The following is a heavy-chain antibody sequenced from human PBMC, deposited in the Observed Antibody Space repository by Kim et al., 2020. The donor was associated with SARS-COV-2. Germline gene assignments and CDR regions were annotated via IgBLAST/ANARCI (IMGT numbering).Heavy chain of an antibody. V-gene: IGHV3-33*06. J-gene: IGHJ6*02. Sequence: GGSLRLSCAASGFTFSSYGMHWVRQAPGKGLEWVAVIWYDGSNKYYADSVKGRFTISRDNSKNTLYLQMNSLRAEDTAVYYCAKDRLRYFDWLSPDVWGQGTTVTVSS. CDR3: AKDRLRYFDWLSPDV. CDR1: GFTFSSYG. D-gene: IGHD3-9*01. CDR2: IWYDGSNK.